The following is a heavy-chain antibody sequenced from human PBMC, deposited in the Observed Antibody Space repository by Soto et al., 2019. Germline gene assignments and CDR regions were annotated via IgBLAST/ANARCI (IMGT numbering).Heavy chain of an antibody. J-gene: IGHJ6*02. CDR2: IVVGSGNT. CDR3: AAIGYCSGGSCYPYYYYYGMDV. Sequence: SVKVSCEASGFTFTSSAVQWVRQARGQRLEWIGWIVVGSGNTNYAQKFQERVTITRDMSTSTAYMELSSLRSEDTAVYYCAAIGYCSGGSCYPYYYYYGMDVWGQGTTVTVSS. D-gene: IGHD2-15*01. V-gene: IGHV1-58*01. CDR1: GFTFTSSA.